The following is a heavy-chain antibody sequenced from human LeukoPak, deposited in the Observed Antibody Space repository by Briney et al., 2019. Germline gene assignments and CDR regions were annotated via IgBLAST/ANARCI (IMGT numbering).Heavy chain of an antibody. CDR2: ISGTGSSK. D-gene: IGHD5-18*01. Sequence: PGGSLRLSCAVSGLTFSSYAMSWVRQAPGKGLEWVSGISGTGSSKYYADSVKGRFTISRDNSNNTLYLQMNSLGAEDTAVYYCAKDLRYNYNYAFDIWGQGTMVTVSS. J-gene: IGHJ3*02. V-gene: IGHV3-23*01. CDR1: GLTFSSYA. CDR3: AKDLRYNYNYAFDI.